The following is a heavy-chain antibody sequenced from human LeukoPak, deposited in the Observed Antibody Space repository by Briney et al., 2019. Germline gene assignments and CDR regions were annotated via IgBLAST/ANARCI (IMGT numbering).Heavy chain of an antibody. CDR2: ISGSSGST. CDR3: AKEGSGSYLRGYFDY. J-gene: IGHJ4*02. D-gene: IGHD3-10*01. V-gene: IGHV3-23*01. CDR1: GFTFSSYA. Sequence: GGSLRLSCAASGFTFSSYAMSWVRQAPGKGLEWVSVISGSSGSTSYADSVRGRFTISRDNSKNTLHLQMNSLRAEDTAVYYCAKEGSGSYLRGYFDYWGLGTLVTVSS.